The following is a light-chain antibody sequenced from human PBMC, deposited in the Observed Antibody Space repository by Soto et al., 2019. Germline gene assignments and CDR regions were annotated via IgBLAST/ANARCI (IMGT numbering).Light chain of an antibody. CDR2: GVS. J-gene: IGKJ1*01. CDR1: QNISRF. CDR3: QQSYNSPLT. Sequence: DIQMTQSPSSQSASVGDRVTITCRSSQNISRFLNWYQQKQGRTPNLLIYGVSTLQVGVPSRFSGSGFGTDFSLTISSLQPADFGTYFCQQSYNSPLTFGQGTKVDI. V-gene: IGKV1-39*01.